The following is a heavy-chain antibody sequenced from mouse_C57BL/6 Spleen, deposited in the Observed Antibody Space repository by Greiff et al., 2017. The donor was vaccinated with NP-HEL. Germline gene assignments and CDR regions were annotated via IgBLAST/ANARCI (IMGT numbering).Heavy chain of an antibody. CDR3: ARHYYGSRNWYFDV. Sequence: EVQLQQSGAELVKPGASVKLSCTASGFNIKDYYMHWVKQRTEQGLEWIGRIDPEDGETKYAPKFQGKATITADTSSNTAYRQLSSLTSEDTAVYYCARHYYGSRNWYFDVWGTGTTVTVSS. V-gene: IGHV14-2*01. CDR1: GFNIKDYY. J-gene: IGHJ1*03. CDR2: IDPEDGET. D-gene: IGHD1-1*01.